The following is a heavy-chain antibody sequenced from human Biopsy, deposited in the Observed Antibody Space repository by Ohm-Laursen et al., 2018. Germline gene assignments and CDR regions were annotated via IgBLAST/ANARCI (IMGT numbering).Heavy chain of an antibody. CDR1: GFSLNTRGMS. CDR3: ARIPILVVPAAIVYRHRRHLQGLDV. D-gene: IGHD2-2*02. CDR2: IDWDDAK. Sequence: TQTLTLTCTLSGFSLNTRGMSVTWIRQPPGKALEWLARIDWDDAKFYNGSLKTRLTISKDTSENHVVLTLSDVDPVDTATYYCARIPILVVPAAIVYRHRRHLQGLDVWDQGTTVIVSS. V-gene: IGHV2-70*16. J-gene: IGHJ6*02.